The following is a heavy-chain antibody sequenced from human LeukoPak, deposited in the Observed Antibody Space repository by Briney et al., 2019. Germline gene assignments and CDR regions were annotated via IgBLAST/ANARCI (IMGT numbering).Heavy chain of an antibody. D-gene: IGHD2-15*01. Sequence: GGSLRLSCAASGFTFGDYAITWVRQALGKGLEWVSFIRNKGYGGTTEYAASVRGRFTISRDDSKSVAYLQMNSLKTEDTAVYYCSRGIVGVYYFDPWGQGTLVTVSS. J-gene: IGHJ5*02. V-gene: IGHV3-49*04. CDR2: IRNKGYGGTT. CDR3: SRGIVGVYYFDP. CDR1: GFTFGDYA.